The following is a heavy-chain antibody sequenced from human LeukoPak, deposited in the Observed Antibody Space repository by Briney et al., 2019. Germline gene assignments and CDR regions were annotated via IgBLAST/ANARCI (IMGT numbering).Heavy chain of an antibody. CDR1: GGSFSGYY. D-gene: IGHD3-10*01. Sequence: PSETLSLTCAVYGGSFSGYYWSWIRQPPGKGLEWIGEINHSGSTNYNPSLKSRVTISVDTSKNQFSLNLSSVTAADTAVYYCARRVRGVIPCDYWGQGTLVTVSS. V-gene: IGHV4-34*01. CDR3: ARRVRGVIPCDY. J-gene: IGHJ4*02. CDR2: INHSGST.